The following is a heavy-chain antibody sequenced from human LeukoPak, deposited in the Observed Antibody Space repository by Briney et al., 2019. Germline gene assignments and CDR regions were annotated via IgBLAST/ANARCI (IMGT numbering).Heavy chain of an antibody. D-gene: IGHD6-13*01. J-gene: IGHJ2*01. CDR1: GGSFSGYY. CDR2: INHSGST. V-gene: IGHV4-34*01. CDR3: ARDPAAAEWYFDL. Sequence: PSETLSLTCAVYGGSFSGYYWSWIRQPPGKGLEWIGEINHSGSTNYNPSLKSRVTISVDTSKNQFSLKLSSVTAADTAVYYCARDPAAAEWYFDLWGRGTLVTVSS.